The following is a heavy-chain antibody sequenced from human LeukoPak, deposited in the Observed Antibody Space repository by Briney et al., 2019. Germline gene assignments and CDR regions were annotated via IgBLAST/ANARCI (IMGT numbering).Heavy chain of an antibody. CDR1: GGSFSGYY. Sequence: SETLSLTCAVYGGSFSGYYWSWIRQPPGKGLEWIGEINHSGSTNYNPSLKSRVTISVDTSKNQFSLKLSSVTAADTAVYYCARGGRSYLTYFDYWGRGTLVTVSS. CDR2: INHSGST. CDR3: ARGGRSYLTYFDY. V-gene: IGHV4-34*01. D-gene: IGHD1-26*01. J-gene: IGHJ4*02.